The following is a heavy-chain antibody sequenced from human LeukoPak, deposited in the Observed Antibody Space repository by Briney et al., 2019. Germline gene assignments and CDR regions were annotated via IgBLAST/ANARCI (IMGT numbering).Heavy chain of an antibody. D-gene: IGHD3-3*01. CDR1: GYSFSSYW. CDR3: ASMHDYDFWSGYFF. CDR2: IYPGDSDT. V-gene: IGHV5-51*01. Sequence: GESLKISCKGSGYSFSSYWIGCVRQMPAKGLEWMGIIYPGDSDTRYSPSFQGQVTISADKSISTAYLQWSSLKASDTAMYYCASMHDYDFWSGYFFRGQGTLVTVSS. J-gene: IGHJ4*02.